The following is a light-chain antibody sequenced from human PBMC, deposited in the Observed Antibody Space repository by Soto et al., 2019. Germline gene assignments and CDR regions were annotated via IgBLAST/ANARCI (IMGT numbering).Light chain of an antibody. CDR1: QSVSSSY. CDR2: GAS. CDR3: QQYGSSPR. Sequence: EIVLTQSPGTLSLSPGERATLSCRASQSVSSSYLAWYQQKPGQAPGLLIYGASSRATGIPDRFSGSGSGTDFTLTISRLEPEDFAVYYCQQYGSSPRFGQGTKVEIK. J-gene: IGKJ1*01. V-gene: IGKV3-20*01.